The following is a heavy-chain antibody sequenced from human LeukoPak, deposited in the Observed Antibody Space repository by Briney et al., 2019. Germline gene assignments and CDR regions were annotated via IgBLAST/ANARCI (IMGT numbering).Heavy chain of an antibody. Sequence: GGSLRLSCAASGFTFSSYGMHWVRQAPGQGLEWMGIINPSGGSTSYAQKFQGRVTMTRDTSTSTVYMELSSLRSEDTAVYYCARDGPLTTTYYYYGMDVWGQGTTVTVSS. CDR2: INPSGGST. CDR3: ARDGPLTTTYYYYGMDV. V-gene: IGHV1-46*01. J-gene: IGHJ6*02. D-gene: IGHD3-22*01. CDR1: GFTFSSYG.